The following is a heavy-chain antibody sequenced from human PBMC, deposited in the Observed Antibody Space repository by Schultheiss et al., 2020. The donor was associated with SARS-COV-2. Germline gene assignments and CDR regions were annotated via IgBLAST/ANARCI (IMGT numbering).Heavy chain of an antibody. J-gene: IGHJ5*02. CDR3: ARDTAAGGFDP. Sequence: ASVKVSCKASGYTFTGYYMHWVRQAPGQGLEWMGWISAYNGNTNYAQKFQGRVTMTRDTSISTAYMELSRLRSDDTAVYYCARDTAAGGFDPWGQGTLVTVSS. D-gene: IGHD6-13*01. CDR2: ISAYNGNT. V-gene: IGHV1-2*02. CDR1: GYTFTGYY.